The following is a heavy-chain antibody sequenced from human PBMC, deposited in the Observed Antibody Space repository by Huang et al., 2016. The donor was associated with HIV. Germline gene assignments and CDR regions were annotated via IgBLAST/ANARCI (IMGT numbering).Heavy chain of an antibody. CDR3: ARDGGANVEGAMSHFDF. Sequence: QVQLVQSGAEVKKPGSSVKVSCKASGDTFNNYGISWVRQAPGQGREWMGGIIPFFGTPDDAQSFQGRVTSTADEATTTVYMELSSLRSEDMAIYYCARDGGANVEGAMSHFDFWGQGTQVTVSS. CDR2: IIPFFGTP. J-gene: IGHJ4*02. CDR1: GDTFNNYG. V-gene: IGHV1-69*13. D-gene: IGHD1-26*01.